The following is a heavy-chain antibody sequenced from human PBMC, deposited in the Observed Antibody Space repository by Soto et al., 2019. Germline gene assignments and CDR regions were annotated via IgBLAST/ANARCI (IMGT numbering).Heavy chain of an antibody. CDR2: IYHTGST. Sequence: PSETLSLTCAVSGYSISSGYYWGWIRQPPGKGLEWIGSIYHTGSTYYNPSLKSRVTISIDTSKKQFSLNMSSVTAADTAVYYCAGASPYRHDDVGWTGAFDIWGQGISVTVSS. D-gene: IGHD1-1*01. J-gene: IGHJ3*02. V-gene: IGHV4-38-2*01. CDR3: AGASPYRHDDVGWTGAFDI. CDR1: GYSISSGYY.